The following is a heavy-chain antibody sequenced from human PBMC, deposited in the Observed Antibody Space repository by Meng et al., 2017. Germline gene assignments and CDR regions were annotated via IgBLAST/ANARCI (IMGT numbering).Heavy chain of an antibody. V-gene: IGHV7-4-1*02. CDR2: INPNTGNP. CDR1: ASTFTSYA. J-gene: IGHJ4*02. D-gene: IGHD1-26*01. Sequence: VLLGRLGCRFNKPVAPVMVTGKASASTFTSYAMNWVRQAPGKGLVWMGWINPNTGNPTYAQGFTGRFVFSLDTSVSTAYLQISSLKAEDTAVYYCARENRWEPPDYWGQGTLVTVSS. CDR3: ARENRWEPPDY.